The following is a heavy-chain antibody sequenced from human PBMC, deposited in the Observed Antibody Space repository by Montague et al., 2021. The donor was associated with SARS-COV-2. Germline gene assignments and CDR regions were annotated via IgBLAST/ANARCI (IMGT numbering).Heavy chain of an antibody. CDR3: ASRGAGWFGSNPERFDY. CDR1: GGSISSSNW. J-gene: IGHJ4*02. D-gene: IGHD3-10*01. V-gene: IGHV4-4*02. Sequence: SETLSLTCAVSGGSISSSNWWSWVRQPPGKGLEWIGEIYHSGSTXXNPSLKSRVTISVDKSKNQFSLKLSSVTAAGTAVYYCASRGAGWFGSNPERFDYWGQGTLVTVSS. CDR2: IYHSGST.